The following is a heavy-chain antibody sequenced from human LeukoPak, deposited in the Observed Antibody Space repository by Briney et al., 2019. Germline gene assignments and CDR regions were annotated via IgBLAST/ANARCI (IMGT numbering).Heavy chain of an antibody. CDR1: GGTFSSYA. Sequence: SVKVSCKASGGTFSSYAISWVRQAPGQGLEWMGGFIPIFGTANYAQKFQGRVTITTDESTSTAYMELSSLRSEDTAVYYCARGVPYCSSTSCYFPLSYWGQGTLVTVSS. CDR2: FIPIFGTA. D-gene: IGHD2-2*01. J-gene: IGHJ4*02. V-gene: IGHV1-69*05. CDR3: ARGVPYCSSTSCYFPLSY.